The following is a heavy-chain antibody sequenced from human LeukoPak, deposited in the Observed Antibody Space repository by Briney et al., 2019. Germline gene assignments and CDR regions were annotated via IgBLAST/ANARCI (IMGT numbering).Heavy chain of an antibody. CDR3: TTGPGNSGY. CDR2: IKSKNVGETT. Sequence: GGSLRLSCVVSGLTFGNAWMSWVRQAPGKGLEWVGRIKSKNVGETTEYAAPVQGRFTISRDGSKNTVYLQMSGLKTEDTAVYYCTTGPGNSGYWGQGTLVTVSS. J-gene: IGHJ4*02. V-gene: IGHV3-15*01. CDR1: GLTFGNAW. D-gene: IGHD4-23*01.